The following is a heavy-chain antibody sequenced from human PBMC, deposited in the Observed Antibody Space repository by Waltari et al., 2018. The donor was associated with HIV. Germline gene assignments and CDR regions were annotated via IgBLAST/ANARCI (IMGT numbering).Heavy chain of an antibody. CDR3: VTATRGGGDYV. D-gene: IGHD2-21*02. V-gene: IGHV3-7*01. CDR2: IKEDGGEK. CDR1: GFSFSTYW. Sequence: EVQLVESGGGVVQPGGSLRLSCAASGFSFSTYWVGWVRQAQGKGLVWVAMIKEDGGEKYYVDSVRGRFTSARDNAENSLYLQSNSLRAEDTAFYYGVTATRGGGDYVGGQGTLVTVSS. J-gene: IGHJ4*02.